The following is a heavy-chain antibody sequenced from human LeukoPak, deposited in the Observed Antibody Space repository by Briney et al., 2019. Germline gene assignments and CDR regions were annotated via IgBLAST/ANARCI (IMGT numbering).Heavy chain of an antibody. CDR3: ARGSYGDYLDY. CDR2: IKQDGSEK. CDR1: GFTFSSYW. J-gene: IGHJ4*02. D-gene: IGHD4-17*01. V-gene: IGHV3-7*01. Sequence: PGGSLRLSCAASGFTFSSYWMSWVRQAPGKGLEWVANIKQDGSEKYYVGSVKGRFTISRDNAKNSLYLQMNSLRAEDTAVYYCARGSYGDYLDYWGQGTLVTVSS.